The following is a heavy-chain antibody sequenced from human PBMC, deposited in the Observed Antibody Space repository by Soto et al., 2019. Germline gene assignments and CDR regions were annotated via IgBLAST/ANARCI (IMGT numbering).Heavy chain of an antibody. J-gene: IGHJ6*02. D-gene: IGHD2-21*02. CDR2: ISYDGSNK. CDR1: GFTFSSYG. Sequence: ESGGGVVQPGRSLRLSCAASGFTFSSYGMHWVRQAPGKGLEWVAVISYDGSNKYYADSVKGRFTISRDNSKNTLYLQMNSLRAEDTAVYYCAKDRAYCGGDCPYYYYGMDVWGQGTTVTVSS. CDR3: AKDRAYCGGDCPYYYYGMDV. V-gene: IGHV3-30*18.